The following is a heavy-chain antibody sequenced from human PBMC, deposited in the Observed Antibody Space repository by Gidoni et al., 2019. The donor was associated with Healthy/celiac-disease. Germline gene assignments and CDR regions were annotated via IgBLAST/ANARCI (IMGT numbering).Heavy chain of an antibody. CDR3: ARRSGYYDSSGYYPY. V-gene: IGHV5-51*01. J-gene: IGHJ4*02. Sequence: EVQLVPSGAEVKKPGESLTISCKGSGYSFPSYWIGWVRQMPGKGLEWMGIIYPGDSDTRYSPSFQGQVTISADKSISTAYLQWSSLKASDTAMYYCARRSGYYDSSGYYPYWGQGTLVTVSS. CDR2: IYPGDSDT. D-gene: IGHD3-22*01. CDR1: GYSFPSYW.